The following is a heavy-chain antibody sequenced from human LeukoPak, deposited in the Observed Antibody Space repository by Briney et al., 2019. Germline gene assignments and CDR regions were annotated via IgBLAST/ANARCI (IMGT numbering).Heavy chain of an antibody. J-gene: IGHJ3*02. CDR1: GGSISSYY. Sequence: SSETLSLTCTVSGGSISSYYWSWIRQPPGKGLEWIGYIYYSGSTNYNPSLKSRVTISGDTSKNQFSLKLSSVTAADTAVYYCARGGTMIVVVDNDAFDIWGQGTMVTVSS. D-gene: IGHD3-22*01. V-gene: IGHV4-59*08. CDR2: IYYSGST. CDR3: ARGGTMIVVVDNDAFDI.